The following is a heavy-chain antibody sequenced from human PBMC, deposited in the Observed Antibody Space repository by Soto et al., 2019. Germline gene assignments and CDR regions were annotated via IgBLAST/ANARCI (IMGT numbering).Heavy chain of an antibody. CDR3: ARDLRSGSYGMDV. Sequence: GGSLRLSCAASGFTFSSYSMNWVRQAPGKGLEWVSSNSSSSSYIYYADSVKGRFTISRDNAKNSLYLQMNSLRAEDTAVYYCARDLRSGSYGMDVWGQGTTVTVSS. CDR2: NSSSSSYI. CDR1: GFTFSSYS. D-gene: IGHD1-26*01. V-gene: IGHV3-21*01. J-gene: IGHJ6*02.